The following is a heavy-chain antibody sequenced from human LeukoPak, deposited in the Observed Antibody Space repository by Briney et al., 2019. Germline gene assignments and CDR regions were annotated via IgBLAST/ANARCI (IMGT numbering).Heavy chain of an antibody. CDR1: GGSISSFY. CDR2: IFYIGST. D-gene: IGHD3-10*01. J-gene: IGHJ5*02. V-gene: IGHV4-59*01. CDR3: ARLWSGDLLPHLGWFDP. Sequence: KPSETLSLTCSVSGGSISSFYWTWIRQPPGKGLEWIGYIFYIGSTYYNPSLKSRVTISVDTYRNQFSLKLTSVTAADTAVYYCARLWSGDLLPHLGWFDPWGQGILVTVSS.